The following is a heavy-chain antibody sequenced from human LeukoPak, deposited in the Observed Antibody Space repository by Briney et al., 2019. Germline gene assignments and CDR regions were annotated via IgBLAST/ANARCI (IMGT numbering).Heavy chain of an antibody. J-gene: IGHJ4*02. Sequence: PGGSLRLSCAASGFTFSNCAMNWVRQAPGKGLEWVSIVSHDGDSTYYAGSVKGRFTISRDNSKSTLYLQMNNLTAEDTAIYSCMRMRLASPGNVYWGQGTLVTVSS. CDR1: GFTFSNCA. CDR2: VSHDGDST. CDR3: MRMRLASPGNVY. D-gene: IGHD6-13*01. V-gene: IGHV3-30*04.